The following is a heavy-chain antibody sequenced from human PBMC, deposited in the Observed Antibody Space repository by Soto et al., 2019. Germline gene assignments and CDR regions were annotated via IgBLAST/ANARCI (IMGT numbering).Heavy chain of an antibody. D-gene: IGHD5-12*01. V-gene: IGHV1-69*12. J-gene: IGHJ2*01. Sequence: QVQLVQSGAEVKKPGSSVTVSCKASGGTFSSYTISWVRQAPGQGLEWMGGIIPIFGTANYAQKFQGRVTITADESTSPAYMELSSLRSEDTAVYYCARGNHRWLQLWYFDLGGRGTLVTVSS. CDR1: GGTFSSYT. CDR2: IIPIFGTA. CDR3: ARGNHRWLQLWYFDL.